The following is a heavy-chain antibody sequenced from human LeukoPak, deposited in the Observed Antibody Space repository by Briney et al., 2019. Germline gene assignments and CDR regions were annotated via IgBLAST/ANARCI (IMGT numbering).Heavy chain of an antibody. CDR2: ISASSGKT. CDR1: GYTFSSHG. J-gene: IGHJ3*02. V-gene: IGHV1-18*01. D-gene: IGHD2-2*01. CDR3: ARAYCGSTSCYFDI. Sequence: ASVRVSCKTSGYTFSSHGITWVRQAPGQGLEWMGWISASSGKTNIAQNLQGRVTMTTDTSTSTAYMDLRSLRSDDTAVYYCARAYCGSTSCYFDIRGQGTMVTVSS.